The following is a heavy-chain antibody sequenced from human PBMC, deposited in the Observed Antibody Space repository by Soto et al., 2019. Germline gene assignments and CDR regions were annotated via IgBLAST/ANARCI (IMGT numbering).Heavy chain of an antibody. J-gene: IGHJ4*02. V-gene: IGHV1-3*01. D-gene: IGHD3-10*02. CDR3: ARNIFGGTTDY. Sequence: GXSVKVSCNASGYTFTNHAIHLVRQAPGQGLEWMGWINAGKGDTKYPQRFQGRVTITRDTSASTAYMELSSLRSEDTAVYYCARNIFGGTTDYWGPGTLVTVS. CDR1: GYTFTNHA. CDR2: INAGKGDT.